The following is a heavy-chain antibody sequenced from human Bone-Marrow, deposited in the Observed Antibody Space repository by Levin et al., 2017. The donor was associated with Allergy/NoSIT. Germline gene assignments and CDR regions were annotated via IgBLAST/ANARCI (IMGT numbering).Heavy chain of an antibody. CDR2: IIPIFGTA. D-gene: IGHD6-19*01. CDR3: ARDSSGWRGFDP. Sequence: SVKVSCKASGGTFSSYAISWVRQAPGQGLEWMGGIIPIFGTANYAQKFQGRVTITADESTSTAYMELSSLRSEDTAVYYCARDSSGWRGFDPWGQGTLVTVSS. J-gene: IGHJ5*02. CDR1: GGTFSSYA. V-gene: IGHV1-69*13.